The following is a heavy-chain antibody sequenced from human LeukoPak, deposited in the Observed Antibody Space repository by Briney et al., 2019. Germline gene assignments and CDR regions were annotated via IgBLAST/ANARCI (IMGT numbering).Heavy chain of an antibody. CDR1: GFSFSKYS. CDR2: ISSSSRIM. Sequence: QPGGSLRLSCAASGFSFSKYSMNWVRQAPGRGLEWIAYISSSSRIMDYADSVKGRFTISRDNAKNSLYLQLNTLRDEDTAVYYCARDIYYYDSSGYYYNWGQGTLVTVSS. J-gene: IGHJ4*02. D-gene: IGHD3-22*01. CDR3: ARDIYYYDSSGYYYN. V-gene: IGHV3-48*02.